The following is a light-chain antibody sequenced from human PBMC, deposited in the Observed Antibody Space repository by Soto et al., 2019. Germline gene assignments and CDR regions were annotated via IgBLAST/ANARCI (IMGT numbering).Light chain of an antibody. Sequence: QSVLTQPASVSGSPGQSITISCTGTSSDVGGYNYVSWYQQHAGKAPKVMIYEVSNRPSGVSNRFSGSKSGNTASLTISGLQAEDEADYYCATWDDSLNVYVLGTGTKVTV. CDR2: EVS. CDR3: ATWDDSLNVYV. V-gene: IGLV2-14*01. J-gene: IGLJ1*01. CDR1: SSDVGGYNY.